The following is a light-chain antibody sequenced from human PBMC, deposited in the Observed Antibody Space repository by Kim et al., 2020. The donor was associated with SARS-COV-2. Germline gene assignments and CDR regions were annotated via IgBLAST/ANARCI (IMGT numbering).Light chain of an antibody. CDR3: QQRSNWLT. J-gene: IGKJ4*01. V-gene: IGKV3D-20*02. CDR2: GAS. Sequence: EIVLTQSPGTLSLSPGERATLSCRASQSVRSSYLAWYQNKPGQAPRLLIYGASSRATGIPDRFSGSGSGTDFTLTISSLEPEDFAVYYCQQRSNWLTFGGGTKVDIK. CDR1: QSVRSSY.